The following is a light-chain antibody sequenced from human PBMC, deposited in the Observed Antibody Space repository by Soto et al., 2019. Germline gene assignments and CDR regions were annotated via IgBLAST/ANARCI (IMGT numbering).Light chain of an antibody. J-gene: IGLJ1*01. V-gene: IGLV2-14*01. CDR3: ISYTSDDVRYV. CDR1: NSDVGLYDF. CDR2: EVS. Sequence: QSALTQPASVSGTPGQSITISCTGSNSDVGLYDFVSCYQHHPGRAPKLIVSEVSHRPSGISNRFSGSKSGNTASLTISGLQSEDEADYYCISYTSDDVRYVFGTGTKGTVL.